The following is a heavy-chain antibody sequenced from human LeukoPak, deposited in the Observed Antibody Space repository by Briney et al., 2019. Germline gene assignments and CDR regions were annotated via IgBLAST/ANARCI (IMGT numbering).Heavy chain of an antibody. D-gene: IGHD5-12*01. CDR3: AREFGYNKRIDS. CDR2: ISSSSSSL. J-gene: IGHJ4*02. CDR1: GFSFSTYP. Sequence: GGSLRLSCAASGFSFSTYPMSWVRRAPGKGLEWVSSISSSSSSLYYADSVKGRFTISRDNAWNSLYLQMSGLRVEDTAVYYCAREFGYNKRIDSWGQGILVTVSS. V-gene: IGHV3-21*01.